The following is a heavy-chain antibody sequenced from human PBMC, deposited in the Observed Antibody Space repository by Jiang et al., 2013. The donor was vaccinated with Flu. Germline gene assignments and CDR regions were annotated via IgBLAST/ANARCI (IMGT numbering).Heavy chain of an antibody. J-gene: IGHJ6*02. D-gene: IGHD6-19*01. CDR2: ISSSSSTI. Sequence: YISSSSSTIYYADSVKGRFTISRDNAKNSLYLQMNSLRDEDTAVYYCARDKGSGWYYYYGMDVWGQGTTVTVSS. V-gene: IGHV3-48*02. CDR3: ARDKGSGWYYYYGMDV.